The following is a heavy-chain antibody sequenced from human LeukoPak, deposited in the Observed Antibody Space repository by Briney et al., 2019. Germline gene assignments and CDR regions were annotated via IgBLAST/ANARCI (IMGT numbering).Heavy chain of an antibody. V-gene: IGHV4-34*01. D-gene: IGHD3-3*01. CDR2: INHSGST. CDR3: ARDITIFGVAPQNWFDP. Sequence: SETLSLTCTVYGGSFSGYYWSWIRQPPGKGLEWIGEINHSGSTNYNPSLNSRVAISVDTSKNQFSLKLSSVTAADTAVYYCARDITIFGVAPQNWFDPWGQGTLVTVSS. J-gene: IGHJ5*02. CDR1: GGSFSGYY.